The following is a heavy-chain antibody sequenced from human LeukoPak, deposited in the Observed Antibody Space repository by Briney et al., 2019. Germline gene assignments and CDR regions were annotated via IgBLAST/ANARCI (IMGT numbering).Heavy chain of an antibody. V-gene: IGHV4-34*01. J-gene: IGHJ4*02. CDR3: ARANVVGATDYFDY. CDR1: GGSFSGYY. Sequence: PSETLSLTCAVYGGSFSGYYWSWIRQPPGKGLEWIGEINHSGSTNYNPSLKSRVTISVETTKNQFSLMLSSVTAADTAVYYCARANVVGATDYFDYWGQGTLVTVSS. D-gene: IGHD1-26*01. CDR2: INHSGST.